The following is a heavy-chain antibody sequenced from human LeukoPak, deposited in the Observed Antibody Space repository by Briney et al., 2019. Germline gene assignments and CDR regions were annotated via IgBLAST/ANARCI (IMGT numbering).Heavy chain of an antibody. D-gene: IGHD1-26*01. CDR2: IYSGGST. V-gene: IGHV4-59*01. CDR1: GGSITTYY. J-gene: IGHJ4*02. CDR3: ARGSFIVGATIIDY. Sequence: PSETLSLTCTVSGGSITTYYWNWIRQPPGKGLEWIGYIYSGGSTNYNPSLKSRVTTSVDTSKNQFSLKLSSVTAADTAVYYCARGSFIVGATIIDYWGQGTLVTVSS.